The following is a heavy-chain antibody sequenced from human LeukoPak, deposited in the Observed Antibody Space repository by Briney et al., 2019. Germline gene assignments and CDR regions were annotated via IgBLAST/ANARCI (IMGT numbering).Heavy chain of an antibody. J-gene: IGHJ4*02. CDR3: AKASGRYCSSTRCQAPLDY. V-gene: IGHV3-33*06. CDR1: GFTFSTYG. CDR2: IWFDGSKK. Sequence: GGSLRLSCAASGFTFSTYGMHWVRQAPGRGLEWVAVIWFDGSKKYHADSVRGRFTISRDNSKNTLYLEMNSLRDEDTAVYYCAKASGRYCSSTRCQAPLDYWGQGTLVTVSS. D-gene: IGHD2-2*01.